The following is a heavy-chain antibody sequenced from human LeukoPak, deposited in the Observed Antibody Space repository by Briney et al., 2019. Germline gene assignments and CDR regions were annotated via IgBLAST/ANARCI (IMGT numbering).Heavy chain of an antibody. Sequence: GGSLRLSCAASGFTSSSYAMTCVRQAPGKGLEWVSAISGSGDSTYYADSVTGLFTISRDNSKNTLYLQMNRLRAEDTAVYNCARPRIAVAWDDAFDIWGQGTMVTVSS. D-gene: IGHD6-19*01. CDR3: ARPRIAVAWDDAFDI. J-gene: IGHJ3*02. CDR2: ISGSGDST. V-gene: IGHV3-23*01. CDR1: GFTSSSYA.